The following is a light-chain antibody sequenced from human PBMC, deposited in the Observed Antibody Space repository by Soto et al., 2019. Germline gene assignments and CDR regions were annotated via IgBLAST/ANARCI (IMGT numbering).Light chain of an antibody. CDR3: MQALQTSIT. CDR1: QSLLHSNGYNY. J-gene: IGKJ5*01. V-gene: IGKV2-28*01. CDR2: LGS. Sequence: DIVMSQSQLSLPVAPSEPASISCRSSQSLLHSNGYNYLDWYLQKPGQSPQLLIYLGSNRASGVPDRFSGSGSGTDFTLKISRVEAEDVGVYYCMQALQTSITFGQGTRLEIK.